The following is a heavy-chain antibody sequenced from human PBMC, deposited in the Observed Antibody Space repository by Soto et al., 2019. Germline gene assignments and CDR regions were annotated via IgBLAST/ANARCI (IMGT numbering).Heavy chain of an antibody. Sequence: EVQLVESGGGLVQPGGSLRLSCAASGFTFSSYAMHWVRQAPGKGLEYVSAISSYGGSTYYANSVKGRFTISRDNSKNTLYIQMGSLRAEDMAVYYCARDPDSSGYYYFDYWGQGNLVTVSS. D-gene: IGHD3-22*01. CDR1: GFTFSSYA. V-gene: IGHV3-64*01. CDR2: ISSYGGST. CDR3: ARDPDSSGYYYFDY. J-gene: IGHJ4*02.